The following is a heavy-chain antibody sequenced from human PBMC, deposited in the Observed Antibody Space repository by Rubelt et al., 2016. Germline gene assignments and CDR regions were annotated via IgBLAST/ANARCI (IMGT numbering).Heavy chain of an antibody. CDR3: AGDWNADYVNEL. CDR1: GGSFSGYS. V-gene: IGHV4-34*01. D-gene: IGHD1-1*01. Sequence: QVQLQQWGAGLVKPSETLSLTCAVYGGSFSGYSWTWIRQPPGKGLEWLGEIDHSGNTDYIPSLKSRVSISVDTSRKQFSRKLRSVTAADTAVYYCAGDWNADYVNELWGRGTLVTVSS. J-gene: IGHJ4*02. CDR2: IDHSGNT.